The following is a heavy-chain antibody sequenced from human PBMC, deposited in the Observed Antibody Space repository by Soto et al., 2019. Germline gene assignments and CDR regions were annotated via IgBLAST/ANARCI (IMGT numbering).Heavy chain of an antibody. D-gene: IGHD3-10*01. CDR2: IFWDDDK. CDR1: GFSLSTSGVS. V-gene: IGHV2-5*02. J-gene: IGHJ4*02. Sequence: QITLKESGPTLVKPTQTLTLTCTVSGFSLSTSGVSVGWIRQPPGKALEWLALIFWDDDKRYSPSLKSRLIITKDASKNQVVLTLTNMDPVDTATYYCAHRLGEFGSRLAFDYWGQGILVTVSS. CDR3: AHRLGEFGSRLAFDY.